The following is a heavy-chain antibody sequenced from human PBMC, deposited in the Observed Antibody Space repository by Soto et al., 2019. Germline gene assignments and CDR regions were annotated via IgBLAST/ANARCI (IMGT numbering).Heavy chain of an antibody. D-gene: IGHD5-12*01. V-gene: IGHV3-33*01. Sequence: GGSLRLSCAASGFTFSSYGMHWVRQAPGKGLEWVAVIWYDGSNKYYADSVKGRFTISRDNSKNTLYLQMNSLRAEDTAVYYCARTNSGYDAGAFDIWGQGTMVTVSS. CDR2: IWYDGSNK. J-gene: IGHJ3*02. CDR1: GFTFSSYG. CDR3: ARTNSGYDAGAFDI.